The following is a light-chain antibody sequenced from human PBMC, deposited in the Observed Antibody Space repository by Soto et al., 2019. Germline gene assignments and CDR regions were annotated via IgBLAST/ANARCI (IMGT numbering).Light chain of an antibody. CDR1: NSNIGSNT. Sequence: QAVLIQPPSASGTPGQRVTISCSGRNSNIGSNTVSWYHQVPGTTPKVVIYSSDQRPSGVPDRLSASKSGTSASLAIGGLQSADEGDYYCVAWDDRLNGWVFGGGTKLTVL. CDR3: VAWDDRLNGWV. CDR2: SSD. V-gene: IGLV1-44*01. J-gene: IGLJ3*02.